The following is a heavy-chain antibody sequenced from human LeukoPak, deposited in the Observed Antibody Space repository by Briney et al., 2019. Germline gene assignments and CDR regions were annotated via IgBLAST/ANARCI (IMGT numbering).Heavy chain of an antibody. Sequence: ASVKVSCKASGYTFSNYGINWLRQAPGQGLEWMGWISDYNSNRNYVQKFQGRFTLTADTSSSTAYMELRSLTSDDTATYYCARSGRSWYDWSDPWGQGTQVTV. D-gene: IGHD2-15*01. CDR3: ARSGRSWYDWSDP. CDR2: ISDYNSNR. V-gene: IGHV1-18*01. J-gene: IGHJ5*02. CDR1: GYTFSNYG.